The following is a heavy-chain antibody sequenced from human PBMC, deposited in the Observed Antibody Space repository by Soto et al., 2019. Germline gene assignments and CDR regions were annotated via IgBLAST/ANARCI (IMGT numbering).Heavy chain of an antibody. Sequence: SVKVSCKASGGTFSSYAISWVRQAPGQGLEWMGGIIPIFGTANYAQKFQGRVTITADESTSTAYMELSSLRSEDTAVYYCARVMDRYSSSWYAFDIWGQGTMVTVSS. D-gene: IGHD6-13*01. V-gene: IGHV1-69*13. CDR2: IIPIFGTA. CDR1: GGTFSSYA. CDR3: ARVMDRYSSSWYAFDI. J-gene: IGHJ3*02.